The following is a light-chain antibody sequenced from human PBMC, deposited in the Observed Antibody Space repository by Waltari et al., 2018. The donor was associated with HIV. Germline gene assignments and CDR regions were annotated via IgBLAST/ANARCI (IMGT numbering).Light chain of an antibody. V-gene: IGKV1-39*01. CDR3: QQSYSTPRT. CDR2: AAS. J-gene: IGKJ4*01. CDR1: QSINTY. Sequence: DIQMTQSPSSLSASVGDRVTITCRASQSINTYLNWYQQKPGKAPKLLIYAASSFQSGVPSRFSGSGSGTDFTLTISSLQPEDFATYYCQQSYSTPRTFGGGTKVEIK.